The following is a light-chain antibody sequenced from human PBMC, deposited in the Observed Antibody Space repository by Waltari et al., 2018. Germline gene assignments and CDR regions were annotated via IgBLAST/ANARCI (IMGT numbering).Light chain of an antibody. J-gene: IGLJ1*01. CDR3: GTRDDSLSGYV. V-gene: IGLV1-47*01. CDR2: RNT. Sequence: QSVLTQPPSVSGALGQRATTTRSGCRSNIGTTYAYLYPQLPGTAPKLLIYRNTQRPSEIPYRFSGSKSGTSASLALHGPRSEGEAEYYCGTRDDSLSGYVFGPGTKVTVL. CDR1: RSNIGTTY.